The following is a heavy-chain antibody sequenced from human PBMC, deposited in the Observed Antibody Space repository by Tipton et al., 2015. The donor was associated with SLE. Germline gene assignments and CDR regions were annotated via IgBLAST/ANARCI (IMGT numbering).Heavy chain of an antibody. Sequence: SLRLSCAASGFTFSRYGMHWVRQAPGKSLEWVAFIRFDGNVKQYADSVKGRFTISRDNAKSTLYLQLNSLGAEDTAVYYCARVSVAGAQAFDIWGQGTVVSASS. CDR1: GFTFSRYG. D-gene: IGHD1-26*01. V-gene: IGHV3-30*02. CDR2: IRFDGNVK. J-gene: IGHJ3*02. CDR3: ARVSVAGAQAFDI.